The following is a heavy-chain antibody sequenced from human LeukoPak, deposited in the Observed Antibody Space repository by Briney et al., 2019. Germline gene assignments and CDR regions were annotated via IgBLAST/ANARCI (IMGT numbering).Heavy chain of an antibody. CDR1: GFTFSSYA. CDR3: AIFMTTVTISGFDY. CDR2: ISGSGGST. Sequence: GGSLRLSCAASGFTFSSYAMSWVRQAPGKGLEWVSAISGSGGSTYYADSVRGRFTISRDNSKNTLYLQMNSLRAEDTAVYYCAIFMTTVTISGFDYWGQGTLVTVSS. V-gene: IGHV3-23*01. J-gene: IGHJ4*02. D-gene: IGHD4-17*01.